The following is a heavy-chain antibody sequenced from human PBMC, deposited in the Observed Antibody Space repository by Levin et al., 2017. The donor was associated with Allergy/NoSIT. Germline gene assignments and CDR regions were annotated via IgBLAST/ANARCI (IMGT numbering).Heavy chain of an antibody. Sequence: GASVKVSCKASGYTFGNYYMHWVRQAPGQGLEWMGIINPSAGGTKYAQNFQGRVTMTRDTSTSTVYMELSTLRSEDMAVYYCARENGAFDIWGQGTMVTVSS. CDR1: GYTFGNYY. J-gene: IGHJ3*02. CDR3: ARENGAFDI. CDR2: INPSAGGT. V-gene: IGHV1-46*01. D-gene: IGHD1-1*01.